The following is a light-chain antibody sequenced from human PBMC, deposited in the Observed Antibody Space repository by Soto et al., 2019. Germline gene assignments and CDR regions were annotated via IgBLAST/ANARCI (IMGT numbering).Light chain of an antibody. CDR3: QQHGSSPIT. J-gene: IGKJ5*01. V-gene: IGKV3-20*01. Sequence: ELVFTQSPGTPSLSPGERATLSCRASQSVSSSYLAWYQQKPGQTPRLLVYGASNRATGIPDRFSGSGSGTDFTLTISRLEPEDFAVYYCQQHGSSPITFGQGTRLEIK. CDR2: GAS. CDR1: QSVSSSY.